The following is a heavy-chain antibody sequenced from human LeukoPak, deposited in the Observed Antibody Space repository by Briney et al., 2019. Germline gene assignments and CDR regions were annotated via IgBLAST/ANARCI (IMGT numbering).Heavy chain of an antibody. CDR3: ARVMVVAATVDY. V-gene: IGHV3-7*01. CDR2: IKQDGSEK. Sequence: GGSLRLSCAASGFTFSNYAMSWVRQAPGKGLEWVANIKQDGSEKYYVDSVKGRFTISRDNAKNSLYLQMNSLRAEDTAVYYCARVMVVAATVDYWGQGTLVTVSS. CDR1: GFTFSNYA. J-gene: IGHJ4*02. D-gene: IGHD2-15*01.